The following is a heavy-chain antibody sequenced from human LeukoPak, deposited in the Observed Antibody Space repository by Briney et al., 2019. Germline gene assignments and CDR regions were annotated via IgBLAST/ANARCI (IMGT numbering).Heavy chain of an antibody. J-gene: IGHJ4*02. V-gene: IGHV3-66*01. CDR2: ICSGGNT. D-gene: IGHD4-23*01. CDR3: ARDSGTTVGYFDY. CDR1: GFTFSTNY. Sequence: GGSLRLSCAASGFTFSTNYMSWVRQAPGRGLEWVSVICSGGNTYYADSVKGRFTISRDNSKNTLYLQMNSLRAEDTAVYYCARDSGTTVGYFDYWGQGTLVTVSS.